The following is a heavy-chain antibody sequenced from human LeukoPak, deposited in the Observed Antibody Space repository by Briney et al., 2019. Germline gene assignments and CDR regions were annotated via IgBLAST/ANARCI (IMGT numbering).Heavy chain of an antibody. CDR1: GFTFSSFA. V-gene: IGHV3-64*04. D-gene: IGHD3-10*01. CDR2: ISRNGGST. J-gene: IGHJ4*02. Sequence: GGSLRLSCSASGFTFSSFAMHWVRQAPGKGLEYVAAISRNGGSTYYADSVKGRFTISRDNSKNTLYLQMNSLRAEDTAVYYCASRYYGSGSLIDYWGQGTLVTVSS. CDR3: ASRYYGSGSLIDY.